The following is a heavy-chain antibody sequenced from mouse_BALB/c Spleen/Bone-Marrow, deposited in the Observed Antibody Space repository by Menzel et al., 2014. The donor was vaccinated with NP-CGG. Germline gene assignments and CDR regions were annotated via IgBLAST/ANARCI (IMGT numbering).Heavy chain of an antibody. D-gene: IGHD2-4*01. J-gene: IGHJ4*01. V-gene: IGHV5-6-5*01. Sequence: EVQVVESGGGLVEPGGSLKLSCAASGFTFSSYAMSWVRQTPEKRLEWVASISSGGSTYYPDSVKGRFTISRDNARNILYLQMSSLRSEDTAMYYCARYDYDGAYAMDYWGQGTSVTVSS. CDR2: ISSGGST. CDR1: GFTFSSYA. CDR3: ARYDYDGAYAMDY.